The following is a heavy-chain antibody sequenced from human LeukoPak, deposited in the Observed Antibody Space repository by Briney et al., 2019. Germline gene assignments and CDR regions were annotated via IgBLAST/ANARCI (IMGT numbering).Heavy chain of an antibody. D-gene: IGHD2-2*02. CDR3: ARAGSDQLLYFEDYYYGMGV. V-gene: IGHV3-33*01. CDR2: IWYDGSNK. Sequence: GGSLRLSCAASGFTFSSYGMHWVRQAPGKGLEWVAVIWYDGSNKYYADSVKGRFTISRDNSKNTLYLQMNSLRAEDTAVYYCARAGSDQLLYFEDYYYGMGVWGQGTTVTVSS. CDR1: GFTFSSYG. J-gene: IGHJ6*02.